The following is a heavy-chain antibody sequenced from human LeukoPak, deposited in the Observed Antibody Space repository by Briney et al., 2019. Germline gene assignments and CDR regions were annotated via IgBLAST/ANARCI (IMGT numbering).Heavy chain of an antibody. Sequence: GGSLRLSCAASGFTFSSLWMSWVRQAPGRGPEWVANINQDGGTTYYVASVKGRFTISRDNAKNSLSLQMSSLRAEDTAVYYCTKDRQGPNQYHMDVWGKGTTVTLSS. J-gene: IGHJ6*03. CDR2: INQDGGTT. V-gene: IGHV3-7*01. CDR1: GFTFSSLW. CDR3: TKDRQGPNQYHMDV.